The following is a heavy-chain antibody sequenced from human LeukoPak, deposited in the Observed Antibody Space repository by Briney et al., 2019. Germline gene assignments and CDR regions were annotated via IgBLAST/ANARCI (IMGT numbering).Heavy chain of an antibody. CDR2: ISWNSGSM. J-gene: IGHJ3*02. Sequence: GGSLRLSCAASGFTFDDYAMHWVRQAPGKGLEWVSGISWNSGSMGYADSVKGRFTISRDNAKNSLYLQMTSLRAEDTALYYCAKIDPSSPYDLWSGSGINDAFDIWGQGTMVTVSS. V-gene: IGHV3-9*01. CDR3: AKIDPSSPYDLWSGSGINDAFDI. D-gene: IGHD3-3*01. CDR1: GFTFDDYA.